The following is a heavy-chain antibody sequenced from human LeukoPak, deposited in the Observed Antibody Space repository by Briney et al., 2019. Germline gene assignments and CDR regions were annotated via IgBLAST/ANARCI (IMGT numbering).Heavy chain of an antibody. J-gene: IGHJ6*02. CDR3: AKKRVGSSTSPKLYYYYYYGMDV. D-gene: IGHD2-2*01. Sequence: GGSLRLSCAASGFPFSSYGMHWVRQAPGKGLEWVSAISGSGGSTYYADSVKGRFTISRDNSKNTLYLQMNSLRAEDTAVYYCAKKRVGSSTSPKLYYYYYYGMDVWGQGTTVAVSS. CDR2: ISGSGGST. CDR1: GFPFSSYG. V-gene: IGHV3-23*01.